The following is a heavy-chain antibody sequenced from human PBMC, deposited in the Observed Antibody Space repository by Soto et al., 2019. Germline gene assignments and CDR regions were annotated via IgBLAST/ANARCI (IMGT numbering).Heavy chain of an antibody. D-gene: IGHD6-13*01. J-gene: IGHJ5*02. CDR2: IYYSGST. V-gene: IGHV4-59*01. Sequence: PSGTLSLTCTVSGGSISSSYWSWIRQPPGKGLEWIGYIYYSGSTNYNPSLKSRVTISVDTSKNQFSLKLSSVTAADTAVYYCARDRGYSSSWYGWFDPWGQGTLVTVSS. CDR1: GGSISSSY. CDR3: ARDRGYSSSWYGWFDP.